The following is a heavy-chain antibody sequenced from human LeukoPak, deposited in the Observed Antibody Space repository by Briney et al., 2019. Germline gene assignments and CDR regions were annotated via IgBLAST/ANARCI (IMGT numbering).Heavy chain of an antibody. Sequence: PGGSLRLSCAASGFSFSINWMHWVRQAPGKGLVWVSRINPDGNETNYADSVKGRFTISRDNAKNTLYLQMNSLRAEDTAVYYCKAAGVDWRDLWGQGTLVTVSS. V-gene: IGHV3-74*01. CDR2: INPDGNET. J-gene: IGHJ5*02. CDR1: GFSFSINW. D-gene: IGHD6-13*01. CDR3: KAAGVDWRDL.